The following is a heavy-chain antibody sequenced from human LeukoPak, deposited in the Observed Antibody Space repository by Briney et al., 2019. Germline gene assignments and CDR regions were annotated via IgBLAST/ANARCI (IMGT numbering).Heavy chain of an antibody. D-gene: IGHD4-17*01. Sequence: PGGSLRLSCAASGFTFSSYEMNWVRQAPGKGLEWVSYISSSGSTIYYADSVKGQFTISRDNAKNSLYLQMNSLRAEDTAVYYCAREGALTVTKDAFDIWGQGTMVTVSS. V-gene: IGHV3-48*03. J-gene: IGHJ3*02. CDR3: AREGALTVTKDAFDI. CDR2: ISSSGSTI. CDR1: GFTFSSYE.